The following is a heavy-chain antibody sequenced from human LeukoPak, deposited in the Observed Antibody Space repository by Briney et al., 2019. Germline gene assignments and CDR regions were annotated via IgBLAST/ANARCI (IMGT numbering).Heavy chain of an antibody. CDR2: IKSKTAGGTT. Sequence: GGSLRLPCAASGLSVSDAWMSWVRQAPGKGPEWVGRIKSKTAGGTTDYVASVKGRFTISRDESKNTLYLQMNSLSTEDTGVYYCTGPPDWGQGTLVTVSS. CDR3: TGPPD. CDR1: GLSVSDAW. J-gene: IGHJ4*02. V-gene: IGHV3-15*01.